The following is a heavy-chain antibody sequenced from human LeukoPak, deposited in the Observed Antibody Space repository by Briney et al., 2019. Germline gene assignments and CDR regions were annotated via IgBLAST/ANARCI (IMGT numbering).Heavy chain of an antibody. D-gene: IGHD3-10*01. CDR2: INHSGST. CDR1: GGSFSGYY. J-gene: IGHJ6*03. Sequence: SETLSPTCAVYGGSFSGYYWSWIRQPPGKGLEWIGEINHSGSTNYNPSLKSRVTISVDTSKNQFSLKLTSVTAADTAVYYCARHGRRSMVRGVTKNYYYYMDVWGKGTTVTISS. CDR3: ARHGRRSMVRGVTKNYYYYMDV. V-gene: IGHV4-34*01.